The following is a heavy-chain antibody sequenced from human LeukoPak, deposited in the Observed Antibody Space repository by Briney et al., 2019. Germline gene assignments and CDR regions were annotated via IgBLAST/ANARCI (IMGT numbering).Heavy chain of an antibody. J-gene: IGHJ4*02. CDR3: ARANYYDISGYDY. CDR1: GFTFRRYE. V-gene: IGHV3-48*03. CDR2: IASSGSTI. D-gene: IGHD3-22*01. Sequence: GGSLRLSCAASGFTFRRYEMNWVRQAPGKGLEWVSYIASSGSTIYYADSVKGRFTISRDNAKNSLYLQMNSLRAEDTAVYYCARANYYDISGYDYWGQGALVTVSS.